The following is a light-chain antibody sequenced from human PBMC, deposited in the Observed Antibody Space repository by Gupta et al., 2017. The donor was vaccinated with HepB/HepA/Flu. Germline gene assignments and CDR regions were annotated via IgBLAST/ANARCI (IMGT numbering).Light chain of an antibody. CDR2: DAR. J-gene: IGLJ1*01. Sequence: SYVLTPPPSASVAPGKTATITCGGNHIGSKTVHWYQQTPDQAPVLVVNDARDRALGTPKPCAGSNAGNTANLIISRVEAGDEADDDGQVWDGDSEHDVFGTGTKVTVL. V-gene: IGLV3-21*03. CDR3: QVWDGDSEHDV. CDR1: HIGSKT.